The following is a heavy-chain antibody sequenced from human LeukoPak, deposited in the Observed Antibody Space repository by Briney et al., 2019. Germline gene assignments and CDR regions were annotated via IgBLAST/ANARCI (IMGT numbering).Heavy chain of an antibody. D-gene: IGHD6-13*01. CDR3: AREEPSYRSSWGPFDY. J-gene: IGHJ4*02. CDR1: GFTFSSYA. V-gene: IGHV3-30*04. Sequence: PGGSLRLSCAASGFTFSSYAMHWGRQAPGKGLGWVAVISYDGSNKYYADSVKGRFTISRDNSKNTLYLQMNSLRAEDTAVYYCAREEPSYRSSWGPFDYWGQGTLVTVSS. CDR2: ISYDGSNK.